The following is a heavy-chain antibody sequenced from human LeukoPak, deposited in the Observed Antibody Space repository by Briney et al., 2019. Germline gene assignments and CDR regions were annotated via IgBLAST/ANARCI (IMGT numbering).Heavy chain of an antibody. V-gene: IGHV1-18*01. CDR3: ARTYYYDSSGSMDV. J-gene: IGHJ6*02. D-gene: IGHD3-22*01. Sequence: ASVTVSCKASGYTFTSYGISWVRQAPGQGLEWMGWISAYNGNTNYAQKLQGRVTMTTDTSTSTAYMELRSLRSDDTAVYYCARTYYYDSSGSMDVWGQGTTVTVSS. CDR1: GYTFTSYG. CDR2: ISAYNGNT.